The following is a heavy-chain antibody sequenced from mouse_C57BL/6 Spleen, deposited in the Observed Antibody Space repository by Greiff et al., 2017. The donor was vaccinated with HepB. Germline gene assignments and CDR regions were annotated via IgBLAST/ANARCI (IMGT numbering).Heavy chain of an antibody. V-gene: IGHV3-6*01. J-gene: IGHJ2*01. Sequence: DVQLQESGPGLVKPSQSLSLTCSVTGYSITSGYYWNWIRQFPGNKLEWMGYISYDGSNNYNPSLKNRISITRDTSKNQFFLKLNSVTTEDTATYYCARGRTGYYFDYWGQGTTLTVSS. CDR3: ARGRTGYYFDY. D-gene: IGHD4-1*01. CDR1: GYSITSGYY. CDR2: ISYDGSN.